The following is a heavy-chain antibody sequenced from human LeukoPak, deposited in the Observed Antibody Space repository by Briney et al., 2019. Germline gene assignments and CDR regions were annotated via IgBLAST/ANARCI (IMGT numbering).Heavy chain of an antibody. D-gene: IGHD6-13*01. CDR2: ISSRSSYI. CDR1: GFTFSSYS. V-gene: IGHV3-21*01. CDR3: ARTAAAGSGDWFDP. Sequence: GGSLRLSCAASGFTFSSYSMTWVRQAPGKGLEWVSSISSRSSYIYYADSVKGRFTISRDNAKNSLYLQMNSLRAEDTAVYYCARTAAAGSGDWFDPWGQGTLVTVSS. J-gene: IGHJ5*02.